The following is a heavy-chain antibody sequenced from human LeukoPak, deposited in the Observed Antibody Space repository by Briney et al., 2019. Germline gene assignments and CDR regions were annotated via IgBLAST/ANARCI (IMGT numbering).Heavy chain of an antibody. V-gene: IGHV3-7*03. D-gene: IGHD3-10*01. J-gene: IGHJ5*02. CDR2: IKQDGSEK. CDR3: ASLGSGSYRFDP. Sequence: GGSLRLSCAASGFTFSSYWTSWVRQAPGKGLEWVANIKQDGSEKYYVDSVKGRFTISRDNAKNSLYLQMNSLRAEDTAVYYCASLGSGSYRFDPWGQGTLVTVSS. CDR1: GFTFSSYW.